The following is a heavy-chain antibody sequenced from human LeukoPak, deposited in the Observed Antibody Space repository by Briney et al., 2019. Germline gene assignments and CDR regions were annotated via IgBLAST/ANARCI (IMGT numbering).Heavy chain of an antibody. Sequence: GSLRLSCAASGFTFRSYRMHWVRQAPGKGLVWVSGINSDGSSTSYADSVKGRFTISRDNAKNTLYLQVDSLRAEDTAMYYCARGTGSYYSLGYWGQGTLVTVSS. V-gene: IGHV3-74*01. D-gene: IGHD3-10*01. CDR1: GFTFRSYR. J-gene: IGHJ4*02. CDR3: ARGTGSYYSLGY. CDR2: INSDGSST.